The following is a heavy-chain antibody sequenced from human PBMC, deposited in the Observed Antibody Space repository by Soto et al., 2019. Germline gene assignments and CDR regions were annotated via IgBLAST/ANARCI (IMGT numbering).Heavy chain of an antibody. V-gene: IGHV3-23*01. CDR3: AKVFYYYDSSGYYYFDC. D-gene: IGHD3-22*01. CDR1: ECTVSIYA. J-gene: IGHJ4*02. Sequence: WGSLSLSCAASECTVSIYALSWVRQAPVKGPEWISSISGSGSTIYYADSVKGRFTISRDNSKNTLYLQMSSLRAEDTAVYYCAKVFYYYDSSGYYYFDCWGQGTLVTVSS. CDR2: ISGSGSTI.